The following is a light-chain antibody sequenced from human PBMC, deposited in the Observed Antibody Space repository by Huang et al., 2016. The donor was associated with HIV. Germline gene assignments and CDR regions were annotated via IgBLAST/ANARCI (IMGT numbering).Light chain of an antibody. CDR1: QSISSW. J-gene: IGKJ1*01. CDR3: QQYKNYWT. V-gene: IGKV1-5*03. CDR2: KAS. Sequence: DIQMTQSPSTLSASVGDRVTITCRASQSISSWLAWYQKKPGKAPNLLIYKASSLQSVVPSRFSGSVSGTEFTLTISSLQPDDFATYYCQQYKNYWTFGQGTKVEIK.